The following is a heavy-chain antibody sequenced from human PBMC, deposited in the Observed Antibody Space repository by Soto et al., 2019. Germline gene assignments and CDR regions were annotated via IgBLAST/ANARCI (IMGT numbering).Heavy chain of an antibody. J-gene: IGHJ6*02. V-gene: IGHV3-48*02. CDR2: ISSSSSPR. CDR3: ARRILSHAVHYYGVDV. CDR1: GFTFSKYS. D-gene: IGHD4-17*01. Sequence: EVQLVESGGGLVQPGGSLRLSCAASGFTFSKYSMNWVRQAPGKGLEWVSYISSSSSPRLYADSVRGRFTISRDIGKNALYLQMNSLRDEDTAVDYCARRILSHAVHYYGVDVWGPGNTVTVSS.